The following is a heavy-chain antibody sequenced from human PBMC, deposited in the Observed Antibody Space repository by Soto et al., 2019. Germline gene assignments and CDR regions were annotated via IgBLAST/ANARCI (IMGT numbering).Heavy chain of an antibody. J-gene: IGHJ6*02. D-gene: IGHD2-8*02. Sequence: ASVKVSCKASGYTFTNFGISWVRRAPGQGLEWMGWISAYNGSTSYAQKFQGRVTMTRDTSTSTVYMELSSLRSEDTAVYYCATLVPSSVWGQGTTVTVSS. CDR1: GYTFTNFG. CDR3: ATLVPSSV. V-gene: IGHV1-18*01. CDR2: ISAYNGST.